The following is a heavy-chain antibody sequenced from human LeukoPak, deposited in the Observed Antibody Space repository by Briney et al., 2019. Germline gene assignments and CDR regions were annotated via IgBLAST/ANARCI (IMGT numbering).Heavy chain of an antibody. CDR1: GYRFNAYG. CDR3: ARGTSTVTTGDYFDY. V-gene: IGHV1-18*01. CDR2: ISGYNGNT. D-gene: IGHD4-17*01. Sequence: ASVKVSCKTSGYRFNAYGISWVRQAPGQGLEWMGWISGYNGNTNYGEKVQGRLTMTLDTSTTTAYMELSGLRSEDTAVYYCARGTSTVTTGDYFDYWGQGTLVTVSS. J-gene: IGHJ4*02.